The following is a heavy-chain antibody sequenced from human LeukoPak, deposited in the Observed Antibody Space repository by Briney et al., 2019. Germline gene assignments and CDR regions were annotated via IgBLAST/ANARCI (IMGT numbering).Heavy chain of an antibody. D-gene: IGHD3-10*01. CDR2: IYYSGST. CDR1: GFTFSSYA. CDR3: ARDGSASYYTDPFDY. Sequence: GSLRLSCAASGFTFSSYAMSWVRQPPGKGLEWIGSIYYSGSTYYNPSLKSRVTISVDTSRNQFSLKLTSVTAADTAVYYYARDGSASYYTDPFDYWGQGTLVTVSS. J-gene: IGHJ4*02. V-gene: IGHV4-39*07.